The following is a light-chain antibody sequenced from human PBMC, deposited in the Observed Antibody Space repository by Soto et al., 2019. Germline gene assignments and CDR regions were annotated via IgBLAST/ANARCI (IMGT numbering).Light chain of an antibody. Sequence: IVLTQSPGTLSLSPGERATLSCGASQSVTNNFLAWYQQKPGQALRLLIYVASSSATGVPYRFRGSGSGTDFTLTISRQEPGDCAVYDCQQYGTPLITFGPGTKVDSK. CDR3: QQYGTPLIT. V-gene: IGKV3-20*01. J-gene: IGKJ3*01. CDR2: VAS. CDR1: QSVTNNF.